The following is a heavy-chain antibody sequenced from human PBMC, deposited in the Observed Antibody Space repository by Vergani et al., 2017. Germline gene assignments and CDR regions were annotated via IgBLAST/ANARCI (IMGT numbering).Heavy chain of an antibody. J-gene: IGHJ6*02. CDR3: ATPQTVTTGGMEV. CDR2: VDPEDDET. D-gene: IGHD4-17*01. Sequence: EVQLVQSGAEVKKPGATMKISCKVSGYTFTDHYMHWVKPASGKGLEWMGLVDPEDDETIYAEKFKGRVTIAADTSTDTAHLELSSLRSEDTAVYYCATPQTVTTGGMEVWGQGTTIIVSS. CDR1: GYTFTDHY. V-gene: IGHV1-69-2*01.